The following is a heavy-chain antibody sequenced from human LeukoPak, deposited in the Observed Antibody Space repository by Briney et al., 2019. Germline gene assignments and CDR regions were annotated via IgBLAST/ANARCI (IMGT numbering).Heavy chain of an antibody. V-gene: IGHV3-30*18. J-gene: IGHJ4*02. CDR2: ISYDGSNK. CDR3: AKDAVTTLDY. Sequence: PGGSLRLSCAASGFTFSSYGIHWVRQAPGKGLEWVAVISYDGSNKYYADSVKGRFTISRDNSKNTLFLQMNSLRPDDAAVYYCAKDAVTTLDYWGQGTLVTVSS. CDR1: GFTFSSYG. D-gene: IGHD4-17*01.